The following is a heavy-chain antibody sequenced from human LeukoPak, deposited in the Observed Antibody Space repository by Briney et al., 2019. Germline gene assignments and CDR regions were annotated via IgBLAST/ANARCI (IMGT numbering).Heavy chain of an antibody. V-gene: IGHV3-23*01. D-gene: IGHD3-22*01. CDR1: GFTFSSYA. J-gene: IGHJ4*02. Sequence: GGSLRLSCAASGFTFSSYAISWVRQAPGKGLEWVSAISGSGGSTYYADSVKGWFTISRDNSKNTLYLQMNSLRAEDTAVYYCAKDLIEYYYDSSGGYYFDYWGQGTLVTVSS. CDR3: AKDLIEYYYDSSGGYYFDY. CDR2: ISGSGGST.